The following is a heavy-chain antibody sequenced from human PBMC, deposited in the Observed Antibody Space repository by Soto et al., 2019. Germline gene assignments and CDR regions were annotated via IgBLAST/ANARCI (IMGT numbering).Heavy chain of an antibody. CDR2: ITRTDST. CDR1: GFTFSNYA. CDR3: AKALVGEVGATDY. Sequence: GGSLRLSCAASGFTFSNYAMSWVRQAPGKGLEWVSAITRTDSTYYADSVKGRFTISRDNSRNTLYLQMNSLGAEDAALYYCAKALVGEVGATDYWGQGTLVTVSS. D-gene: IGHD1-26*01. V-gene: IGHV3-23*01. J-gene: IGHJ4*02.